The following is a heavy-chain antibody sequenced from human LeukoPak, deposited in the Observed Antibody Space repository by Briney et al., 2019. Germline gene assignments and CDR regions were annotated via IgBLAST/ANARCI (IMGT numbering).Heavy chain of an antibody. V-gene: IGHV1-2*02. CDR3: ARWAYCGGDCYSYDY. Sequence: ASVKVSCKASGYTFTGYYIHWVRQAPGHGLEWRGWINSNRGGTNYAQKFQGRVTMTRDTSSSTAYMELSRLRSDDTAVYFCARWAYCGGDCYSYDYWGQGTLVTVSS. J-gene: IGHJ4*02. D-gene: IGHD2-21*02. CDR1: GYTFTGYY. CDR2: INSNRGGT.